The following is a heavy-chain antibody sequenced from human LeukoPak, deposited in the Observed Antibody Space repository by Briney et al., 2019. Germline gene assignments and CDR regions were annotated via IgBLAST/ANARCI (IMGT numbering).Heavy chain of an antibody. CDR2: ISHDGSNK. V-gene: IGHV3-30*04. J-gene: IGHJ4*02. CDR1: GFTFSSNA. Sequence: GGSLRLSCAASGFTFSSNAIHWVRQAPGKGLEWVSFISHDGSNKYSPDSVKGRFTISRDNSKNTLYLQMNSLRAEDTAVYYCAKALLRYFDWTFDYWGQGTLVTVSS. D-gene: IGHD3-9*01. CDR3: AKALLRYFDWTFDY.